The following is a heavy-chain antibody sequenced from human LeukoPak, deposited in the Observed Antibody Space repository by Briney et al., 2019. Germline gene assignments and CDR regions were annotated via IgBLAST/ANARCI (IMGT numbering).Heavy chain of an antibody. J-gene: IGHJ3*02. CDR3: STDEPRRRRRSHPFHI. V-gene: IGHV1-24*01. D-gene: IGHD1-14*01. CDR1: GYSLSESS. Sequence: GASVKVSCKVVGYSLSESSMHWVRQAPGKGLEWMGGFHPRDSETIYAPKFQGRVTMTEDTSTDTAYMELSRLKSEDTAVYYCSTDEPRRRRRSHPFHIWGQGTMVTVSS. CDR2: FHPRDSET.